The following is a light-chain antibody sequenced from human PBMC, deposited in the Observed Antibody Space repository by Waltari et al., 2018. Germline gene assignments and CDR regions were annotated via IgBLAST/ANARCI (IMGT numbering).Light chain of an antibody. V-gene: IGLV3-1*01. Sequence: SYELTQPPSVSVSPGKTASITCSGDKLGDKYACWYQQKPGPSPVLVIYQDSKRPSGIPERFSGSNSGNTATLTISGTQAMDEADYYCQAWDSSTVVFGGGTKLTVL. CDR3: QAWDSSTVV. CDR1: KLGDKY. J-gene: IGLJ2*01. CDR2: QDS.